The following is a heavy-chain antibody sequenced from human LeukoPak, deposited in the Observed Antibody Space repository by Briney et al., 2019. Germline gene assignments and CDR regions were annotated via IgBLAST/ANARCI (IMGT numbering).Heavy chain of an antibody. V-gene: IGHV3-21*01. CDR3: ARDPLPFYGSGSYPFDY. Sequence: PGGSLRLFCAASGGTFSSYSMNWVRQAPGKGLEWVSSNSSSSSYIYSADSGKGRFTISRDNAKNSLYLQMNSLRAEDTAVYYCARDPLPFYGSGSYPFDYWGQGTLVTVSS. CDR2: NSSSSSYI. J-gene: IGHJ4*02. CDR1: GGTFSSYS. D-gene: IGHD3-10*01.